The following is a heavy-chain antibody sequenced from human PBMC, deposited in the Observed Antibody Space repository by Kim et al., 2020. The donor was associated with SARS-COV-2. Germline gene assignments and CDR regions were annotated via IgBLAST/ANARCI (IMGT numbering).Heavy chain of an antibody. Sequence: SGPTLVKPTQTLTLTCTLSGFSLSTSGVCVSWIRQPPGKALEWLARIDWDDDKYYSTSLMTRLTISKDTSKNQVVLTMTNMDPVDTATYYCAQNQLLPYYMDVWGKGTTVTVSS. CDR3: AQNQLLPYYMDV. J-gene: IGHJ6*03. D-gene: IGHD2-2*01. CDR2: IDWDDDK. V-gene: IGHV2-70*11. CDR1: GFSLSTSGVC.